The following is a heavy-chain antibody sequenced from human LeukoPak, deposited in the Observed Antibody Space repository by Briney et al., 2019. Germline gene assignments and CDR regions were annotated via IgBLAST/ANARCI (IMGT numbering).Heavy chain of an antibody. V-gene: IGHV3-30*18. J-gene: IGHJ4*02. CDR2: ISYGGTNK. Sequence: KTGGSLRLSCAASGFTFSSYGMHWVRQAPGKGLEWVAVISYGGTNKYYADSVKGRFTISRDNSKNTLYLQMNSLRAEDTAVYYCAKEGSLRDFDYWGQGTLVTVSS. CDR3: AKEGSLRDFDY. CDR1: GFTFSSYG. D-gene: IGHD3-10*01.